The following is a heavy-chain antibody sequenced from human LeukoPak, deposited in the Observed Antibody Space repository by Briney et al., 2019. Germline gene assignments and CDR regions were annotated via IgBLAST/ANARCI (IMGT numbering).Heavy chain of an antibody. CDR2: IHYSGST. CDR3: ARHGQRYDSSFDC. Sequence: PSETLSLTCTVSGGSISGFYWSWIRQPPGKGLEWIAFIHYSGSTNYDPSLKSRVTISVDTSKNQFSLNLSSVTAADTAVYYCARHGQRYDSSFDCWGQGTLVTVSS. CDR1: GGSISGFY. J-gene: IGHJ4*02. V-gene: IGHV4-59*08. D-gene: IGHD6-13*01.